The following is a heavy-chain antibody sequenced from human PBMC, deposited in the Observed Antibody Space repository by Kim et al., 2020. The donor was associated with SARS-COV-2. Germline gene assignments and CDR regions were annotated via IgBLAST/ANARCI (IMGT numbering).Heavy chain of an antibody. CDR1: GFTFSSYS. CDR3: ARVPGQQLDDDY. D-gene: IGHD6-13*01. CDR2: ISSSSSYI. V-gene: IGHV3-21*01. J-gene: IGHJ4*02. Sequence: GGSLRLSCAASGFTFSSYSMNWVRQAPGKGLEWVSSISSSSSYIYYADSVKGRFTISRDNAKNSLYLQMNSLRAEDTAVYYCARVPGQQLDDDYWGQGTLVTVSS.